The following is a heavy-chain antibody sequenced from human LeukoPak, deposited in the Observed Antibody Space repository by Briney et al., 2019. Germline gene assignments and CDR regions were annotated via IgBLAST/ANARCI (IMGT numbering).Heavy chain of an antibody. J-gene: IGHJ3*01. CDR1: GGSISGYY. CDR3: ARQSDSSGYYYLGAFDF. Sequence: RPSETLSLACTVSGGSISGYYWSWIRQPAGKGLEWIGRIYTTGNTSYNPSLKSRLTMSVDTSKNQFSLKLSSGTAADTAVYYCARQSDSSGYYYLGAFDFWGQGTMVTVSS. D-gene: IGHD3-22*01. CDR2: IYTTGNT. V-gene: IGHV4-4*07.